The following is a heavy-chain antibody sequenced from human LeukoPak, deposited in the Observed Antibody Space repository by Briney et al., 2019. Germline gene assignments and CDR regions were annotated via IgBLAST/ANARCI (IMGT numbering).Heavy chain of an antibody. CDR1: GYTFSTYD. D-gene: IGHD6-6*01. J-gene: IGHJ6*03. CDR2: MNPNSDNT. Sequence: ASVKVSCKASGYTFSTYDINWLRQASGQGLEWMGWMNPNSDNTGYVEKFQDRVTFTMNTSISTAYMELGSLRSEDTAVYYCGRAGVAARPYPQHYYYYYYMDVWGQGTTVTVSS. CDR3: GRAGVAARPYPQHYYYYYYMDV. V-gene: IGHV1-8*03.